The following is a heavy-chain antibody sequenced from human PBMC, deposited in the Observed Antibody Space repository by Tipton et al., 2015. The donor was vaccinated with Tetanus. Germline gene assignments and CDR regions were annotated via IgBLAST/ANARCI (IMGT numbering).Heavy chain of an antibody. J-gene: IGHJ4*02. V-gene: IGHV3-23*01. CDR2: ISGSGART. CDR3: ARWLEGSIAELDY. Sequence: GSLRLSCAASGFTFPKFPMSWVRQAPGKGLEWVSAISGSGARTSYADSVKGRFTSSRDNSKNIHYLEMSSLRAEDTAVYYCARWLEGSIAELDYWGQGTLVAVSS. CDR1: GFTFPKFP. D-gene: IGHD5-18*01.